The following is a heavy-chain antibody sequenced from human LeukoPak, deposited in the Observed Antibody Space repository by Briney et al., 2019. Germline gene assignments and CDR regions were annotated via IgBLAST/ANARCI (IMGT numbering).Heavy chain of an antibody. CDR3: ARDPGAPVRAFDI. D-gene: IGHD3-10*01. CDR2: IIPIYGTA. CDR1: GYTLTSYG. V-gene: IGHV1-69*13. Sequence: ASVKVSCKASGYTLTSYGISWVRRAPGQGLEWMGGIIPIYGTANFAQKFQGRVTITADHSTSTAYMELSSLRSEDTAIYCGARDPGAPVRAFDIWGQGTLVSVSS. J-gene: IGHJ3*02.